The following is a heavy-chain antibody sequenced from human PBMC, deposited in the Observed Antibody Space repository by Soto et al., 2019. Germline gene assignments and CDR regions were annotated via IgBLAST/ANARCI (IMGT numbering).Heavy chain of an antibody. Sequence: ESGGGLVKPGGSLRLSCAASGFTFSSYSMNWVRQAPGKGLEWVSSISSSSSYIYYADSVKGRFTISRDNAKNSLYLQMNSLRAEDTAVYYCARDMYYYDSSGAPGFDPWGQGTLVTVSS. J-gene: IGHJ5*02. CDR1: GFTFSSYS. CDR2: ISSSSSYI. CDR3: ARDMYYYDSSGAPGFDP. V-gene: IGHV3-21*01. D-gene: IGHD3-22*01.